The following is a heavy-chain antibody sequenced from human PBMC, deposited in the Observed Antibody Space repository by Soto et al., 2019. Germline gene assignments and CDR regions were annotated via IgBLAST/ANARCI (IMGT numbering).Heavy chain of an antibody. CDR2: INHSGST. CDR1: GGSFSGYY. CDR3: ARGKPHYYGSSYFQH. J-gene: IGHJ1*01. V-gene: IGHV4-34*01. D-gene: IGHD3-10*01. Sequence: QVQLQQWGAGLLKPSETLSLTCAVYGGSFSGYYWSWIRQPPGKGLEWIGEINHSGSTNYNPSLKSRVTISVATSKNQFSLKLSSVTAADTAVYYCARGKPHYYGSSYFQHWGQGTLVTVSS.